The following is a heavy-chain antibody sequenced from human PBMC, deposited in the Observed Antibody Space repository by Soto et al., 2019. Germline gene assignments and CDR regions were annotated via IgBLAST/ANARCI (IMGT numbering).Heavy chain of an antibody. Sequence: GGSLRLSCAVSGFAFGDSYMSLIRQSPGKGLEWLSYISPGSRYPAYADSVKGRFTISRDNAKRSLYLQMMSLTAEDTAIYYCVRGGGGGLFDPWGQGKRVTVSS. CDR2: ISPGSRYP. J-gene: IGHJ5*02. CDR3: VRGGGGGLFDP. V-gene: IGHV3-11*06. CDR1: GFAFGDSY. D-gene: IGHD2-15*01.